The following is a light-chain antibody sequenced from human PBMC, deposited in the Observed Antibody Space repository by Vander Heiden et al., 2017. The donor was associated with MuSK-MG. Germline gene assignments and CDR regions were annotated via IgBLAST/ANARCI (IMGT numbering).Light chain of an antibody. V-gene: IGLV2-23*02. CDR1: SSDVGTYTL. J-gene: IGLJ2*01. Sequence: SALTPPASLSGSPGQSHTLSCTGTSSDVGTYTLVSWYQQHPGTAPKLMIYEVNNRPSGVSHRFSGSKSGNTASLTISGLQAEDEAEYYCFSHAGSSPVFGGGTKLTVL. CDR2: EVN. CDR3: FSHAGSSPV.